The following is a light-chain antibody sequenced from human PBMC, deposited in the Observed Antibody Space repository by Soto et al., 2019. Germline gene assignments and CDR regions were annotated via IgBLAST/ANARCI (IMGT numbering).Light chain of an antibody. CDR3: SLYTSENAYV. CDR2: EVS. Sequence: QSVLTQPPSASGSPGQSVTISCTGTSSDVGGYNYVSWYQQPPGTAPKLMIYEVSKRPSGVPDRFSGSKSGNTASLTISGLQAADEADYYCSLYTSENAYVFGTGTKVTVL. CDR1: SSDVGGYNY. J-gene: IGLJ1*01. V-gene: IGLV2-18*01.